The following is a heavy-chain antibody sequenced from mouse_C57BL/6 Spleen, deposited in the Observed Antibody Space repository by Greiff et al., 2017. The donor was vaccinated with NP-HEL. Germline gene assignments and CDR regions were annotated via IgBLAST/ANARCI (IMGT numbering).Heavy chain of an antibody. CDR3: ARDVDGGAMDY. V-gene: IGHV1-80*01. J-gene: IGHJ4*01. Sequence: VHVKQSGAELVKPGASVKISCTASGFAFSSYWMNWVKQRPGKGLEWIGQIYPGDGDTNYTGKFKGKATLTADKSSSTAYMQLSSLTSEDSAVYFCARDVDGGAMDYWGQGTSVTVSS. CDR1: GFAFSSYW. CDR2: IYPGDGDT.